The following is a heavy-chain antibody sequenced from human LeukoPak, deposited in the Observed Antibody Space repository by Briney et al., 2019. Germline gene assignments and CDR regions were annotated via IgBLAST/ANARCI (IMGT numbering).Heavy chain of an antibody. CDR3: ARGPDVVLVSHWSFFDY. Sequence: GGSLRLSCAASGFTFSSYSMNWVRQAPGKGLEWVSYISSGSRTIYYADSVKGRFTISRDNFKNTLYLQMGSLRTEDMAIYYCARGPDVVLVSHWSFFDYWGQGTLVTVSS. D-gene: IGHD2-8*02. J-gene: IGHJ4*02. CDR2: ISSGSRTI. CDR1: GFTFSSYS. V-gene: IGHV3-48*01.